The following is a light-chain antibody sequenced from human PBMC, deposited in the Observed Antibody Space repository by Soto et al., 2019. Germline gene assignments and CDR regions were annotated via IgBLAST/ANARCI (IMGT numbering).Light chain of an antibody. CDR1: TSDVGGYNY. V-gene: IGLV2-14*01. CDR2: EVT. J-gene: IGLJ1*01. CDR3: GSYTGSITYV. Sequence: QSVLTQPASVSGSLGQSITISCTGTTSDVGGYNYVSWYQQHPGKAPILMIYEVTNRPSGVSYRFSGSKSGNTASLTISGLQVEDEAEYYCGSYTGSITYVFGTGTKGTVL.